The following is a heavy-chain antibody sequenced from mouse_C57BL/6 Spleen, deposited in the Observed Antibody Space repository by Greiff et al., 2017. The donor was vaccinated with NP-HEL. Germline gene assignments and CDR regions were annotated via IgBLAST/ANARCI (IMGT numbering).Heavy chain of an antibody. Sequence: DVMLVESGGGLVKPGGSLKLSCAASGFTFSDYGMHWVRQAPEKGLEWVAYISSGSSTIYYADTVKGRFTISRDNAKNTLFLQMTSLRSEDTAMYYCARGEDGLDYWGQGTTLTVSS. CDR2: ISSGSSTI. V-gene: IGHV5-17*01. J-gene: IGHJ2*01. CDR1: GFTFSDYG. D-gene: IGHD2-3*01. CDR3: ARGEDGLDY.